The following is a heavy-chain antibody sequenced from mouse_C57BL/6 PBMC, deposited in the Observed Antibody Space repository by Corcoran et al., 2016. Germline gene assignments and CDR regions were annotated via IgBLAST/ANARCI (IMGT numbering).Heavy chain of an antibody. J-gene: IGHJ2*01. D-gene: IGHD2-4*01. CDR2: INTYSGVP. CDR1: GYTFTTYG. CDR3: ARERYDYDVIDY. Sequence: QIQLVQSGPELKKPGETVKISCKASGYTFTTYGMSWVKQAPGKGLKWMGWINTYSGVPTYADDFKGRFAFSLETSASTAYLQINNLKNEDTATYFCARERYDYDVIDYWGQGTTLTVSS. V-gene: IGHV9-3*01.